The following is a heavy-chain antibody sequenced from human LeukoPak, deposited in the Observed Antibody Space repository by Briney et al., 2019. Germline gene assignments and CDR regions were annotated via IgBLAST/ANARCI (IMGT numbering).Heavy chain of an antibody. CDR3: ARDEAYYDSSGYNPINY. Sequence: GGSLRLSCAASGFTFSSYAMHWVRQAPGKGLEWVAVISYDGSNKYYADSVKGRFTISRDNSKNTLYLQMNSLRAEDTAVYYCARDEAYYDSSGYNPINYWGQGTLVTVSS. J-gene: IGHJ4*02. CDR2: ISYDGSNK. V-gene: IGHV3-30-3*01. CDR1: GFTFSSYA. D-gene: IGHD3-22*01.